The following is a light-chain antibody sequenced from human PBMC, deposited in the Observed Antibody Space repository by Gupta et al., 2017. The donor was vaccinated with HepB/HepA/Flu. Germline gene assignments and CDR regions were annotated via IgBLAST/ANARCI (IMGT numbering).Light chain of an antibody. CDR2: RAS. CDR1: QIISGR. V-gene: IGKV1-5*03. CDR3: QQDKTYWT. J-gene: IGKJ1*01. Sequence: DIQMTQSPSTLYASIGDTVTITCRASQIISGRLAWYQQKPGKAPKLLIWRASTLESGVPRRFSGSASGTEFTLTISGRQPDDFADYYCQQDKTYWTFGQGTKVEIE.